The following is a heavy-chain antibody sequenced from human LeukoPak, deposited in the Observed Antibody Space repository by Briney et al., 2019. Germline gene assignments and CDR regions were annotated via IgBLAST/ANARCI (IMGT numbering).Heavy chain of an antibody. Sequence: ASVNVSCKASGYTFTSYGISWVRQAPGQGLEWMGWISAYNGNTNYAQKLQGRVTMTTDTSTSTAYMELRSLRSDDTAVYYCARSGAPTYYYDSSGYSAHYWGQGTLVSVSS. D-gene: IGHD3-22*01. V-gene: IGHV1-18*01. CDR1: GYTFTSYG. CDR2: ISAYNGNT. J-gene: IGHJ4*02. CDR3: ARSGAPTYYYDSSGYSAHY.